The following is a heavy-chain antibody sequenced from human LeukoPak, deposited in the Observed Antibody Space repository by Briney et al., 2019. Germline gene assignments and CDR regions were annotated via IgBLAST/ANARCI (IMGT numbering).Heavy chain of an antibody. Sequence: GGSLRLSCAASGFTFSSYEMNWVRQAPGKGLEWVSYISSSGSTIYYADSVKGRFTISRDNAKNSLYLQMNSLRAEDTAVYYCSGSYYYGMDVWGQGTTVTVSS. J-gene: IGHJ6*02. CDR3: SGSYYYGMDV. D-gene: IGHD3-10*01. CDR2: ISSSGSTI. CDR1: GFTFSSYE. V-gene: IGHV3-48*03.